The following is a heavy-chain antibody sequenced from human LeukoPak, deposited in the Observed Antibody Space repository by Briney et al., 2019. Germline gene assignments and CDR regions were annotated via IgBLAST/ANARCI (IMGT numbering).Heavy chain of an antibody. CDR1: GFTFSDYW. D-gene: IGHD1-26*01. V-gene: IGHV3-7*01. J-gene: IGHJ4*02. CDR3: VRDTGGSGRYPEY. Sequence: GGSLRLSCAASGFTFSDYWITSGRDTPGEGLEWVANVKQVSRQTYYMHTVRGPFTLSRDNAKTSLYLQQKRLRAEDTALCYFVRDTGGSGRYPEYWGQRTLVSVSP. CDR2: VKQVSRQT.